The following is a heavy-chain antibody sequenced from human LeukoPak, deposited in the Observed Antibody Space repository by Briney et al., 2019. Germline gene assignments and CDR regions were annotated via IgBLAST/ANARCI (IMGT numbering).Heavy chain of an antibody. CDR3: ARGYSGSYPHPFDY. CDR2: IYYSGST. J-gene: IGHJ4*02. D-gene: IGHD1-26*01. V-gene: IGHV4-39*07. Sequence: SETLSLTCTVSGGSISSSSYYWGWIRQPPGKGLEWIGSIYYSGSTYYNPSLKSRVTISVDTSKNQFSLKLSSVTAADTAVYYCARGYSGSYPHPFDYWGQGTLVTVSS. CDR1: GGSISSSSYY.